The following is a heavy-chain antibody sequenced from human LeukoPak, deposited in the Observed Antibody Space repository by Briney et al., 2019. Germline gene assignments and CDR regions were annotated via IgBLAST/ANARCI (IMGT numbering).Heavy chain of an antibody. CDR1: ASGVDFSSHS. J-gene: IGHJ4*02. CDR2: VHSSGNYI. Sequence: GGSLRLSCTASASGVDFSSHSMNWVRQAPGKGLEWISYVHSSGNYIFDAASVKGRFTVSRDNARNSLYLQMNSLRAEDTAIYYCAREYNSRATFDYWGQGTLVTVSS. D-gene: IGHD1-14*01. CDR3: AREYNSRATFDY. V-gene: IGHV3-21*05.